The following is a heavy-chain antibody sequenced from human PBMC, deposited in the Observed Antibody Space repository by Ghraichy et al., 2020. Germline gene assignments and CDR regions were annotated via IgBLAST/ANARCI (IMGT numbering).Heavy chain of an antibody. D-gene: IGHD3-10*01. CDR1: GGSFSGYY. CDR3: ARDTDNMVRGIYNWFDP. V-gene: IGHV4-34*01. CDR2: INQSVST. J-gene: IGHJ5*01. Sequence: SQTLSLTCVVYGGSFSGYYWSWIRQHPGKGLEWIGEINQSVSTNYNPSLKSRVTISVDTSKNQFSLKLSSVTAADTAVYYCARDTDNMVRGIYNWFDPWGQGTLVTVSS.